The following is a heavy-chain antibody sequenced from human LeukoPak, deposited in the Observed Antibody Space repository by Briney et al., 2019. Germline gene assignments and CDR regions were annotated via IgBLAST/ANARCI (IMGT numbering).Heavy chain of an antibody. CDR3: ARDCCSGGGPLDI. CDR1: GFNFSNYG. CDR2: IGVVGGNT. D-gene: IGHD2-15*01. V-gene: IGHV3-23*01. J-gene: IGHJ4*02. Sequence: GGSLRLSCAATGFNFSNYGMAWVRQAPGKGLEWVSTIGVVGGNTHYADSVEGRFTISRQDSNNALHLQMNSLRAEDTAIYYCARDCCSGGGPLDIWGQGTLVTVSS.